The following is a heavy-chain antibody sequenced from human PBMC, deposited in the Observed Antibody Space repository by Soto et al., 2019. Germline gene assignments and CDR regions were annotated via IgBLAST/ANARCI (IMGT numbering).Heavy chain of an antibody. CDR2: IKSKTDGGTT. J-gene: IGHJ4*02. V-gene: IGHV3-15*01. Sequence: GSLRLSCAASGFTFSNAWMSWVRQAPGKGLEWVGRIKSKTDGGTTDYAAPVKGRFTISRDDSKNTLYLQMNSLKTEDTAVYYCTTPLSDIVVVPAAIGADYWGQGTLVTVSS. D-gene: IGHD2-2*02. CDR3: TTPLSDIVVVPAAIGADY. CDR1: GFTFSNAW.